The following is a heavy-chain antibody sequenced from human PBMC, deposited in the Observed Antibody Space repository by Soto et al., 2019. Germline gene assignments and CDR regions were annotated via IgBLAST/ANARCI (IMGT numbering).Heavy chain of an antibody. CDR3: ARVHSYDFWSGYYNYYYIDV. V-gene: IGHV1-18*01. D-gene: IGHD3-3*01. CDR1: GYTFTSYG. Sequence: ASVKVSCKASGYTFTSYGISWVRQAPGQGLEWMGWISAYNGNTNYAQKLQGRVTMTTDTSTSTAYMELRSLRSDDTAVYYCARVHSYDFWSGYYNYYYIDVWGKGTTVTVSS. J-gene: IGHJ6*03. CDR2: ISAYNGNT.